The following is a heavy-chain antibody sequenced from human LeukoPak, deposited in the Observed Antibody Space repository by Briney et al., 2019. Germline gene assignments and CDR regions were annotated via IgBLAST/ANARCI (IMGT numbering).Heavy chain of an antibody. V-gene: IGHV3-7*05. CDR1: GFTFSSYW. D-gene: IGHD6-13*01. CDR2: IKQDGSEK. Sequence: GGSLRLSCTASGFTFSSYWMSWVGQPQEKGLEWLANIKQDGSEKVYVDSVKGRFTISRDNAKSSLYLQMSGLRAEDTAVYYCARDPYSSSWSYGMDVWGQGTTATVSS. J-gene: IGHJ6*02. CDR3: ARDPYSSSWSYGMDV.